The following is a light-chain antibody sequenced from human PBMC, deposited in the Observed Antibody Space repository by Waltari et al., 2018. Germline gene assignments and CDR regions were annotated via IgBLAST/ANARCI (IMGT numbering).Light chain of an antibody. CDR2: DVS. V-gene: IGLV2-14*03. J-gene: IGLJ2*01. Sequence: QSVLTQPASVSGSPGQSITISCTETSSGVGITNFVSWYQQHPGQAPKLLIYDVSKRASGVSNRLSGSKSGNTASLTISGLQAEDEADYYCNSYTASNSLMLFGGGTKLTVL. CDR3: NSYTASNSLML. CDR1: SSGVGITNF.